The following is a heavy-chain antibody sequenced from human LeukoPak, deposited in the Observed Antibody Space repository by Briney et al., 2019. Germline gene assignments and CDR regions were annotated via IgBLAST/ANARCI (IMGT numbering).Heavy chain of an antibody. J-gene: IGHJ4*02. CDR1: GFTFTTYS. CDR2: ISSSSTTI. V-gene: IGHV3-48*02. Sequence: PGGSLRLSCAASGFTFTTYSMTWVRQAPGKGLEWVSYISSSSTTIYYAGSVKGRFTISRDNAEKSVYLQMNSLRDEDTAVYYCARDHYSRNDHWGQGTLVTVSS. D-gene: IGHD6-13*01. CDR3: ARDHYSRNDH.